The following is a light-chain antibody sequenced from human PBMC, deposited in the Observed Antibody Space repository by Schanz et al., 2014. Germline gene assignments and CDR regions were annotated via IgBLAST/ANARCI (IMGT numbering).Light chain of an antibody. CDR2: GAS. J-gene: IGKJ1*01. Sequence: EIVLTQSPGTLSLSPGERATLSCRASQSVSSSYLAWYQQKPGQAPRLLIYGASTRATGIPARFSGSGSGTEFTLTISSLQSEDFAFYYCQQYNNWPPWTFGQGTKVEIK. CDR3: QQYNNWPPWT. V-gene: IGKV3-15*01. CDR1: QSVSSSY.